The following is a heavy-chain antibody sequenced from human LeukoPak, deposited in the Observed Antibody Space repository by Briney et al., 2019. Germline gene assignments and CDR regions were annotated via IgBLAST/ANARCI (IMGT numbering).Heavy chain of an antibody. CDR3: AKDYGDDHFFGY. D-gene: IGHD4/OR15-4a*01. CDR1: GFTFSSYA. Sequence: GGSLRLSCVVSGFTFSSYAMSWVRQAPGKGLEWVSSITGRGGGTSYADSVKGRFTISRDNSENTLYLQMNNLRADDTAVYYCAKDYGDDHFFGYWGQGALVTVSS. CDR2: ITGRGGGT. J-gene: IGHJ4*02. V-gene: IGHV3-23*01.